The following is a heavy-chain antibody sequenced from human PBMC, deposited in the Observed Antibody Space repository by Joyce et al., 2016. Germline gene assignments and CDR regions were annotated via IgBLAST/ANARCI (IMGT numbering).Heavy chain of an antibody. Sequence: EVQLVQSGTEVKKPGESLRISCEASGYSFTSHWISWVRQVPGGGMEWVGTVDPTDSSTKYSPSFQGHVTISADKSITTAYLQWGSLKASDSAKYYCALLGVGATNFYYWGQGALVTVSS. V-gene: IGHV5-10-1*03. J-gene: IGHJ4*02. CDR1: GYSFTSHW. CDR3: ALLGVGATNFYY. D-gene: IGHD1-26*01. CDR2: VDPTDSST.